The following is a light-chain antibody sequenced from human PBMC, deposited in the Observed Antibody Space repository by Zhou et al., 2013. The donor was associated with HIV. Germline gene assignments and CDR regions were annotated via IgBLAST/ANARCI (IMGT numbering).Light chain of an antibody. CDR3: QQYGSSPFT. CDR2: DAS. V-gene: IGKV3-20*01. Sequence: EIVLTQSPATLSLSPGERATLSCRASQSVRSFLAWYQQKPGQTPRVLIYDASNRATGVPARFSGSGSGTDFTLTISRLEPDDFAVYYCQQYGSSPFTFGPGTKVDVK. J-gene: IGKJ3*01. CDR1: QSVRSF.